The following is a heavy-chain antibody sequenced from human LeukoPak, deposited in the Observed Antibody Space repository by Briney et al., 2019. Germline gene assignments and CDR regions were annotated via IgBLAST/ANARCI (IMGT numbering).Heavy chain of an antibody. CDR2: ISAYKGNT. D-gene: IGHD6-19*01. CDR3: ARGGHIAVAGTFDY. J-gene: IGHJ4*02. Sequence: ASVKVSCKASGYTFTSYGISWVRQAPGQGLEWMGWISAYKGNTNYAQKLQGRVNMTTDTSTSTAYMELRSLRSDDTAVYYCARGGHIAVAGTFDYWGQGTLVTVSS. V-gene: IGHV1-18*01. CDR1: GYTFTSYG.